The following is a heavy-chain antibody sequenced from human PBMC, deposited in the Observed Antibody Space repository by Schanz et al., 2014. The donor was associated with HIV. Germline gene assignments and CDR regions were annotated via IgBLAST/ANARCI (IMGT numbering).Heavy chain of an antibody. J-gene: IGHJ3*02. D-gene: IGHD4-17*01. CDR1: GFTFSSYG. CDR3: AKDPTYGDYGGDAFDI. V-gene: IGHV3-30*02. CDR2: IWDNGRVK. Sequence: QVQLVESGGGLVKPGGSLRLSCAASGFTFSSYGMHWVRQAPGKGLEGVAVIWDNGRVKLYADTVKGRFTISRDNSKNTLYLQMNSLRAEDTAVYYCAKDPTYGDYGGDAFDIWGQGTMVTVSS.